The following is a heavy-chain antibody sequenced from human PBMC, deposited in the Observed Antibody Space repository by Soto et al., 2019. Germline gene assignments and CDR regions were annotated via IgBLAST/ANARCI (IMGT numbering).Heavy chain of an antibody. J-gene: IGHJ1*01. CDR2: IVVGGGNT. CDR1: GFTFTNSA. D-gene: IGHD3-22*01. V-gene: IGHV1-58*01. CDR3: ATASYSDTHDDGLLLQH. Sequence: SVKVACKASGFTFTNSAVQWVRQARGQPLEWIGWIVVGGGNTNYAQKFQGRVTITRDMSTGTVYMDLSSLRSEDTAVYYCATASYSDTHDDGLLLQHWGQGTRVTVSS.